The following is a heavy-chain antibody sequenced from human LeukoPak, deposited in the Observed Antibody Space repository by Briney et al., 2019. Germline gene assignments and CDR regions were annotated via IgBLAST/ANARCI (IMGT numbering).Heavy chain of an antibody. CDR3: ARGGSYRDGWFDP. CDR2: IYYSGSA. CDR1: GGSISSYY. Sequence: SETLSLTCTVSGGSISSYYWSWIWQPPGKGLEWMGYIYYSGSANYNPSLKSRVTISVDTSKNQFSLKLSSVTAADTAVYYCARGGSYRDGWFDPWGQGTLVTVSS. V-gene: IGHV4-59*01. J-gene: IGHJ5*02. D-gene: IGHD1-26*01.